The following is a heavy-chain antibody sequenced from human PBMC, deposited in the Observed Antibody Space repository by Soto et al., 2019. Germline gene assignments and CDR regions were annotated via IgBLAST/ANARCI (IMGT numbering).Heavy chain of an antibody. CDR1: GFTASSHA. V-gene: IGHV3-30*10. CDR2: ISYDGSTR. CDR3: ARAQPSTVITSTYFDP. J-gene: IGHJ5*02. Sequence: GGSLRLSCAASGFTASSHAMDWVRQAQGKGLELLAIISYDGSTRFYTDSVKGRFTISRDNPKNTDDLPLNSLRGEDTAVYYCARAQPSTVITSTYFDPWGQGTMVTVSS. D-gene: IGHD4-17*01.